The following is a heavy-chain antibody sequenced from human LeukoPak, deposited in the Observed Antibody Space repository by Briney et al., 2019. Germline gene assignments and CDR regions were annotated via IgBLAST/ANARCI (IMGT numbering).Heavy chain of an antibody. CDR3: AAVGGTTRSVRY. CDR2: INQDGSEK. CDR1: GFTFGNNW. Sequence: GGSLRLSCAASGFTFGNNWMSWVRQAPGKGLEWVANINQDGSEKYYVDSVKGRFTISRDNAKSALYLQMNSLRAEDTAVYSCAAVGGTTRSVRYWGQGTLVTVSS. J-gene: IGHJ4*02. D-gene: IGHD1-26*01. V-gene: IGHV3-7*01.